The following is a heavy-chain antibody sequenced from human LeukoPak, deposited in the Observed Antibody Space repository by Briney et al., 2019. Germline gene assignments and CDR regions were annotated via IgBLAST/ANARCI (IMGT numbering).Heavy chain of an antibody. CDR1: GFTFSSNG. D-gene: IGHD4-11*01. V-gene: IGHV3-33*01. J-gene: IGHJ6*02. CDR2: IWYDGSNK. Sequence: GRSLRLSCAASGFTFSSNGMHWVRQAPGKGLEWVGGIWYDGSNKYYADSVKGRFTISRDNSKNTLYLQMNSLRAEDTAVYYCARPYYSNYYYYGMDVWGQGTTVTVSS. CDR3: ARPYYSNYYYYGMDV.